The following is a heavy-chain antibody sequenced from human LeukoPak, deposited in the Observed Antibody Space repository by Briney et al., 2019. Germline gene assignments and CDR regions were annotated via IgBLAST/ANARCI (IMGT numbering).Heavy chain of an antibody. V-gene: IGHV4-30-4*01. CDR3: ARERGQSPRRAFDI. CDR1: GGSISSGGYY. CDR2: IYYSGST. Sequence: PSETLSLTCTVSGGSISSGGYYWSWIRQPPGKGLEWIGYIYYSGSTYYNPSHKSQVTISVDTSKNQFSLKLSSVTAADTAVYYCARERGQSPRRAFDIWGQGTMVTVSS. J-gene: IGHJ3*02.